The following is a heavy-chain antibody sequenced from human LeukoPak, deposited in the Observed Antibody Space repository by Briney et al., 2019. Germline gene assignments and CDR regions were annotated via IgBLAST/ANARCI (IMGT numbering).Heavy chain of an antibody. J-gene: IGHJ6*02. CDR2: ISNTGDYI. CDR3: ARVTGGSPINYFYYMDV. V-gene: IGHV3-21*01. Sequence: VGSLRFSCVASGFSFSSYSINWVRQAPGKGLEWVSSISNTGDYIYYADSVKGRFTISRDNAKNSLSLQVSSLRAEDTAVYYCARVTGGSPINYFYYMDVWGQGTTVTVSS. D-gene: IGHD3-10*01. CDR1: GFSFSSYS.